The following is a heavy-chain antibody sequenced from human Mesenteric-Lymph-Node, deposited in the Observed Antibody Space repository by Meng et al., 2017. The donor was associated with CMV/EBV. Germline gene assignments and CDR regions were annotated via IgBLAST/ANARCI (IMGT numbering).Heavy chain of an antibody. V-gene: IGHV1-46*01. CDR3: ARAESRYYYDSSGYLPTGD. Sequence: FTNYYMHWVRQAPGQGLEWMGLIHPRTGDTSYAPKFQGRVTMTRDTSTSTVYMELSSLRFEDTAMFYCARAESRYYYDSSGYLPTGDWGQGTLVTVSS. D-gene: IGHD3-22*01. J-gene: IGHJ4*02. CDR1: FTNYY. CDR2: IHPRTGDT.